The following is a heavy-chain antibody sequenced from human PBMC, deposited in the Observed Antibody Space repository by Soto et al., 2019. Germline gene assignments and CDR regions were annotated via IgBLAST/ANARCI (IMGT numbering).Heavy chain of an antibody. CDR2: INAGNGNT. D-gene: IGHD3-3*01. V-gene: IGHV1-3*01. CDR3: ARGSHYDFWSGPFEP. Sequence: ASVKVSCKASGYTFTSYAMHWVRQAPGQRLEWMGWINAGNGNTKYSQKFQGRVTITRDTSASTAYMELSRLRSEDTAVYYCARGSHYDFWSGPFEPWGQGTLVTVSS. J-gene: IGHJ5*02. CDR1: GYTFTSYA.